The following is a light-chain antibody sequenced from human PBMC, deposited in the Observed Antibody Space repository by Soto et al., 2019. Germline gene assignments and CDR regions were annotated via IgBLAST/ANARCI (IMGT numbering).Light chain of an antibody. Sequence: DIQMTQSPSSLSASVGDRVTITCRASQIISSYFNWYQQKPGKAPKLLIYAASSLQSGVPSRFSGSGSRTDFTLTISSLQPEDFATYYCQQSYSTPLTFGGGTKVEIK. CDR1: QIISSY. V-gene: IGKV1-39*01. CDR3: QQSYSTPLT. J-gene: IGKJ4*01. CDR2: AAS.